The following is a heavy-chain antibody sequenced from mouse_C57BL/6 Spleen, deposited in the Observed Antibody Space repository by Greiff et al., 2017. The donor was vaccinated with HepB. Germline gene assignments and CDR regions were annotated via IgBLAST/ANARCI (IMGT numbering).Heavy chain of an antibody. J-gene: IGHJ2*01. Sequence: EVMLVESGGGLVKPGGSLKLSCAASGFTFSSYAMSWVRQTPEKRLEWVATISDGGSYTYYPDNVKGRFTISRDNAKNNLYLQMSHLKSEDTAMYYCARGGYYGSRDYFDYWGQGTTLTVSS. CDR1: GFTFSSYA. CDR2: ISDGGSYT. D-gene: IGHD1-1*01. CDR3: ARGGYYGSRDYFDY. V-gene: IGHV5-4*03.